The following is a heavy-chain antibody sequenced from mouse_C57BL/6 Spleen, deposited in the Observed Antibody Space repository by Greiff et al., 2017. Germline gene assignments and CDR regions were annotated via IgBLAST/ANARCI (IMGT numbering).Heavy chain of an antibody. Sequence: EVQLQQSGPGLVKPSQSLSLTCSVTGYSITSGYYWNWIRQFPGNKLEWMGYISYDGSNNYNPSLKNRISITRDTSKNQFFLKLNSVTTEDTATYYCAREGSYGSRGRPYYFDYWGQGTTLTVSS. CDR3: AREGSYGSRGRPYYFDY. D-gene: IGHD1-1*01. CDR2: ISYDGSN. CDR1: GYSITSGYY. J-gene: IGHJ2*01. V-gene: IGHV3-6*01.